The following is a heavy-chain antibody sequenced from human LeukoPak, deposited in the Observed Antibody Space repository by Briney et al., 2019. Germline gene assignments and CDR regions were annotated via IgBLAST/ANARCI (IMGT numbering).Heavy chain of an antibody. D-gene: IGHD5-12*01. Sequence: GESLKISCQGSGYSFSNSWIAWVRQMPGKGLEWMGIIYPGDSDTRYSPSFQGQVTISADKSISTAYLQWNSLKASDTAMYYCARRSGGYDYWGQGTLVTVSS. CDR2: IYPGDSDT. CDR3: ARRSGGYDY. V-gene: IGHV5-51*01. CDR1: GYSFSNSW. J-gene: IGHJ4*02.